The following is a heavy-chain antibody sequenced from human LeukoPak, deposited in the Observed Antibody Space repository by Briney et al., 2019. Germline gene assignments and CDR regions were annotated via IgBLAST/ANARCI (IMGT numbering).Heavy chain of an antibody. J-gene: IGHJ4*02. CDR3: ARDPSGYYPYFDY. D-gene: IGHD3-3*01. CDR2: INHSGST. Sequence: SETLSLTCAVYGGSFSGYYWSWIRQPPGKGLEWIGEINHSGSTNYNPSLKSRVTISVDTSKNQFSLKLSSVTAADTAVYYCARDPSGYYPYFDYWGQGTLVTVSP. V-gene: IGHV4-34*01. CDR1: GGSFSGYY.